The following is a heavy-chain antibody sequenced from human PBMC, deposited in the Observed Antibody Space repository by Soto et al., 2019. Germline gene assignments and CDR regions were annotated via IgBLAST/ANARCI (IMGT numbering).Heavy chain of an antibody. CDR3: VRAIGHYGMDV. D-gene: IGHD3-22*01. Sequence: GGSLRLSCVASGFIFSNCWMHWVRQAPGMGLVWVSHINSDGSCTTYADSVKGRFTISRDNAKNTLYLQMNSLRAEDTAVYYCVRAIGHYGMDVWGRGTTVTVSS. CDR2: INSDGSCT. V-gene: IGHV3-74*01. CDR1: GFIFSNCW. J-gene: IGHJ6*02.